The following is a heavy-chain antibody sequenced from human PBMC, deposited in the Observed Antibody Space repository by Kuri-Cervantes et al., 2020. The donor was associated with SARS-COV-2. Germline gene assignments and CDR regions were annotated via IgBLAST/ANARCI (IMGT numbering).Heavy chain of an antibody. CDR3: ARGGLELQPGYFRH. Sequence: SETLSLTCTVSGGSVSRGSYYWSWIRQPPGKGLEWIGYIYYSGSANYNPSLKSRVTISVDTAKNHSSLKLNSVTAADTAVYYCARGGLELQPGYFRHWGQGTLVTVSS. D-gene: IGHD1-7*01. CDR2: IYYSGSA. CDR1: GGSVSRGSYY. J-gene: IGHJ1*01. V-gene: IGHV4-61*01.